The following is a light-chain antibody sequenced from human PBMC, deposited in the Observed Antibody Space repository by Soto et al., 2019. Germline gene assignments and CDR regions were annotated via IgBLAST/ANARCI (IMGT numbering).Light chain of an antibody. V-gene: IGKV3-15*01. Sequence: IVMTQSPATLSVSPGERATLSCRASQSVSSNLAWYQQKPGQAPRLLIYGASTRATGIPARFSGSGSGTEFTLTISSLQSEDFEVYYCQQYNNWLWTFGQGTKVNIK. CDR3: QQYNNWLWT. CDR2: GAS. CDR1: QSVSSN. J-gene: IGKJ1*01.